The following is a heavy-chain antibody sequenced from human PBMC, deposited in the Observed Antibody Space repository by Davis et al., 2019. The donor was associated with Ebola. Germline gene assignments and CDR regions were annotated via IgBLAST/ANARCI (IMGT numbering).Heavy chain of an antibody. D-gene: IGHD6-19*01. Sequence: AASVKVSCKASGYTFTSYDINWVRQATGQGLEWMGWMNPNSGNTGYAQKFQGRVTMTRDTSTSTVYMELSSLRSEDTAVYYCGGGWLVLPNYWGQGTLVTVSS. J-gene: IGHJ4*02. V-gene: IGHV1-8*01. CDR1: GYTFTSYD. CDR2: MNPNSGNT. CDR3: GGGWLVLPNY.